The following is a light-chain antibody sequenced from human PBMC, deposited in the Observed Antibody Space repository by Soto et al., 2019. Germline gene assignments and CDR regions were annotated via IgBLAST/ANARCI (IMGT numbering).Light chain of an antibody. J-gene: IGKJ2*01. CDR3: KQYNTLTDT. CDR2: AAS. Sequence: DIQMTQSPSSLSASVGDRVTITCRASPGIINYLAWYQQKPGKVPKLLIYAASTLQTGVPSRFSGSVSGADLTLTISSLQPEDLATYCCKQYNTLTDTFGEGIKV. CDR1: PGIINY. V-gene: IGKV1-27*01.